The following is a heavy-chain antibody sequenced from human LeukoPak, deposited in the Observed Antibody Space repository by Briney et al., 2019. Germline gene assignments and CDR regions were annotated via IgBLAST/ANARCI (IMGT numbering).Heavy chain of an antibody. D-gene: IGHD3-16*01. CDR2: ISSSSSYI. CDR3: ARDGALDYGMDV. V-gene: IGHV3-21*01. J-gene: IGHJ6*02. Sequence: GGSLRLSCAASGFTFSSYSMNWVRQAPGKGLEWVSSISSSSSYIYYADSAKGRFTISRDNAKNSLYLQMNSLRAEDTAVYYCARDGALDYGMDVWGQGTTVTVSS. CDR1: GFTFSSYS.